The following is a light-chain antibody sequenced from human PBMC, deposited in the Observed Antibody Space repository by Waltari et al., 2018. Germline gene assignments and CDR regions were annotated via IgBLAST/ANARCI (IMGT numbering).Light chain of an antibody. CDR3: QHYGSSMIT. J-gene: IGKJ5*01. CDR2: GAT. V-gene: IGKV3-20*01. CDR1: QTIATNF. Sequence: DIVLTQSPVILSLSPGDRATLSCRASQTIATNFIAWYQLKPGRAPRLLIHGATSRATGISGFFSGSGSGTDFTLTISRLEPEDFAVYYCQHYGSSMITFGQGTRLEMK.